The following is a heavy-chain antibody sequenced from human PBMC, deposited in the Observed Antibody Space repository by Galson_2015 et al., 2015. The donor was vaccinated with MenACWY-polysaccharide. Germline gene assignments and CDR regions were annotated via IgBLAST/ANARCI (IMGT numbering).Heavy chain of an antibody. V-gene: IGHV1-3*01. CDR3: ARGPSGLLDRSPGTYLDH. Sequence: SVKVSCKASGYIFVTYTIHWVRQAPGQGLEFMAWINAENGITIASPKFQDRITITRDTSARTAYMELSSLTSGDTAVYYCARGPSGLLDRSPGTYLDHWGQGTLVSVSS. J-gene: IGHJ4*02. CDR2: INAENGIT. CDR1: GYIFVTYT. D-gene: IGHD2-21*01.